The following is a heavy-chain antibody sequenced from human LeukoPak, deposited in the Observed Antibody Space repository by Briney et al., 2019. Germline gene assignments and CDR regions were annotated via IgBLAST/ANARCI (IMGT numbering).Heavy chain of an antibody. CDR1: GAYISSDIYS. D-gene: IGHD3-16*02. CDR3: ARGWHDQQRYTYFDP. CDR2: FYYRGTT. J-gene: IGHJ5*02. V-gene: IGHV4-39*07. Sequence: VSGAYISSDIYSWGWVRQPPGEGLEWIGSFYYRGTTYYNPSLRSRVTISVDTSKNQFSLSLTSVTAADTAVYYCARGWHDQQRYTYFDPWGQGSLVTVSS.